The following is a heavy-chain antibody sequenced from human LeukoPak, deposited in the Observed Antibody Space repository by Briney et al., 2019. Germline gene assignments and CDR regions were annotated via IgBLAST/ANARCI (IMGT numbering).Heavy chain of an antibody. CDR3: AKDPNGDYIGAFDM. CDR2: ISGSGDRT. D-gene: IGHD4-17*01. CDR1: GITASSYA. V-gene: IGHV3-23*01. J-gene: IGHJ3*02. Sequence: GGSLRLSCAAPGITASSYAMTCVRQAPGKGLEWVSTISGSGDRTMYADSVKGRFHIYRDNFKNTLYLQMNSLRAEDTALYHCAKDPNGDYIGAFDMWGQGTMVTVSS.